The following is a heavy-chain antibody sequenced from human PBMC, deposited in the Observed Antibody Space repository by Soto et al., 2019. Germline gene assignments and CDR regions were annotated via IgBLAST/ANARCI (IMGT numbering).Heavy chain of an antibody. CDR3: ARAIHDYYTTGYLSFDY. Sequence: QVQLHESGPGLVKPSETLSLTCAVSGGSVSSGNYYWSWLRQPPGKGLEWIGYVYYTGSTNYIPPLRSRVTVSVDTSKNQVSLRLSSVTAADTALYFCARAIHDYYTTGYLSFDYWGQGTLVTVSS. J-gene: IGHJ4*02. CDR1: GGSVSSGNYY. V-gene: IGHV4-61*01. CDR2: VYYTGST. D-gene: IGHD3-22*01.